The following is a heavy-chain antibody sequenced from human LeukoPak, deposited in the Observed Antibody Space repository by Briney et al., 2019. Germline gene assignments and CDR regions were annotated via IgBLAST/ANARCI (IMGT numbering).Heavy chain of an antibody. CDR3: ARGLSDYDILTGYSLLGFDY. D-gene: IGHD3-9*01. Sequence: SETLSLTCTVSGGSISSYYWSWIRQPAGKGLEWIGRIYTSGSTNYNPSLKSRVTMSVDTSKNQFSLKLSSVTAADTAVYYCARGLSDYDILTGYSLLGFDYWGQGTLVTVSS. CDR2: IYTSGST. V-gene: IGHV4-4*07. J-gene: IGHJ4*02. CDR1: GGSISSYY.